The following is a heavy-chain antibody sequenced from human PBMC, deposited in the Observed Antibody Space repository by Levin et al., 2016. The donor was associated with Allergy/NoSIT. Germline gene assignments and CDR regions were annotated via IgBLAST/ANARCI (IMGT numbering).Heavy chain of an antibody. CDR1: GFPFSSYG. V-gene: IGHV3-30*03. Sequence: GSLRLSCVGPGFPFSSYGMHWVRQAPGKGWSGWQLYQYDGSDKYYADSVKGRFTISRDNSKNTLYLQMNSLRAEDSAVYYCAREGPRSGYDFHFDYWGQGTLVTVSS. CDR2: YQYDGSDK. CDR3: AREGPRSGYDFHFDY. D-gene: IGHD5-12*01. J-gene: IGHJ4*02.